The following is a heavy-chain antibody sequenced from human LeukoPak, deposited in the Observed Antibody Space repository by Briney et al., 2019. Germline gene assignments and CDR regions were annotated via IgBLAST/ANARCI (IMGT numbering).Heavy chain of an antibody. D-gene: IGHD2-15*01. CDR1: GFTFSSYG. V-gene: IGHV3-30*18. CDR2: ISYEGSNK. CDR3: AKAEVGMVVVVARYYYYGMDV. J-gene: IGHJ6*04. Sequence: PGRSPRLSCAASGFTFSSYGMHWVRQAPGKELEWVAVISYEGSNKYYADSVKGRFTISRDNSKNTLYLQMNSLRAEDTAVYYCAKAEVGMVVVVARYYYYGMDVWGKGTTVTVSS.